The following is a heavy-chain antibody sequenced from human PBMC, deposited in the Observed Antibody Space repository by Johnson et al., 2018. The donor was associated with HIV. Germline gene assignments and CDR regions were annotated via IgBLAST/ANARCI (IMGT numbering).Heavy chain of an antibody. D-gene: IGHD3-10*01. J-gene: IGHJ3*02. CDR3: ARPPPFMGNYGSGSWWAFDI. Sequence: VLLVESGGTLVKPGGSLRLSCAASGFSFSNTWLSWVRQAPGKGLEWVARIKRKGDGGTTGYAAPMKGRFSISRDDSKSTVYLQMSSLRAEETAVDYCARPPPFMGNYGSGSWWAFDIWGQGTMVTVSS. CDR1: GFSFSNTW. V-gene: IGHV3-15*02. CDR2: IKRKGDGGTT.